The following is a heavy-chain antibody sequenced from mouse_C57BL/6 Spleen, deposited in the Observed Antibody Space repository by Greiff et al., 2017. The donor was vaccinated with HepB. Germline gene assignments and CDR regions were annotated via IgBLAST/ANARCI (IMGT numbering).Heavy chain of an antibody. Sequence: EVQLQQSVAELVRPGASVKLSCTASGFNFKNSYMHWVKQSPEQGLEWIGRIDPANGNTKYPAKFQGKSTITADTSSNTAYLQLSSLTSEDTAIYYRAREVFAFAYWGQGTLVTVSA. V-gene: IGHV14-3*01. CDR2: IDPANGNT. J-gene: IGHJ3*01. CDR1: GFNFKNSY. CDR3: AREVFAFAY.